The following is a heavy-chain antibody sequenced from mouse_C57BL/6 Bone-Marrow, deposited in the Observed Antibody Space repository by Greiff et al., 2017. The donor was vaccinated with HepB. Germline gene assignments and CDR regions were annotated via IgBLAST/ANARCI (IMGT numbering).Heavy chain of an antibody. Sequence: QVQLKESGPGLVQPSQCLSITCTVSGFSLTSYGVHWVRQSPGKGLEWLGVIRRGGSTDYNAAYMSRLSITNDNSKSQVLFKMNSLQADDTAIYYCAKLGSSSYWYFDVWGTGTTVTVSS. V-gene: IGHV2-5*01. CDR3: AKLGSSSYWYFDV. D-gene: IGHD1-1*01. CDR2: IRRGGST. CDR1: GFSLTSYG. J-gene: IGHJ1*03.